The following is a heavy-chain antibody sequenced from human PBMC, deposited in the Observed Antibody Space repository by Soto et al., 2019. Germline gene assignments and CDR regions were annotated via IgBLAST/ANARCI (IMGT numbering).Heavy chain of an antibody. CDR1: GYSFTSYW. CDR3: ARHKWLRGAYFDY. CDR2: IYPGDCAN. J-gene: IGHJ4*02. D-gene: IGHD6-19*01. Sequence: GESLKISCTGAGYSFTSYWIGWVRQMPGKGLERMGIIYPGDCANRYSPSFQGQAIISADKSIRTAYLQWSRLKASDTAMYYCARHKWLRGAYFDYWGQGTLVTVSS. V-gene: IGHV5-51*01.